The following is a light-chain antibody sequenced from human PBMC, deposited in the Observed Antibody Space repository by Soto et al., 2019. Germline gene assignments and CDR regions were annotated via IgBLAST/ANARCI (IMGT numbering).Light chain of an antibody. J-gene: IGLJ3*02. CDR1: TGTVTSGHY. CDR3: LVFYSGYMV. V-gene: IGLV7-46*01. CDR2: DTN. Sequence: QAXVTQEPSLTVSXXXTVXLXXXSSTGTVTSGHYPYWLQQKPGQAPRTLIYDTNNKHSWTPVRFSGSLLGGKATLTLSGAQPEDEAEYYCLVFYSGYMVFGGGTKLTVL.